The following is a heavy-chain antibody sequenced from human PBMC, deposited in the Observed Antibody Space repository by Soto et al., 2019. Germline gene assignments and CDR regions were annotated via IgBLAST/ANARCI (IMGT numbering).Heavy chain of an antibody. Sequence: GSLRLSCAASGFTFSSYAMHWVRQAPGKGLEWVAVISYDGSNKYYADSVKGRFTISRDNSKNTLYLQMNSLRAEDTAVYYRAAPGYCSSTSCNRKDYWGQGTLVTVSS. J-gene: IGHJ4*02. CDR1: GFTFSSYA. D-gene: IGHD2-2*01. V-gene: IGHV3-30-3*01. CDR2: ISYDGSNK. CDR3: AAPGYCSSTSCNRKDY.